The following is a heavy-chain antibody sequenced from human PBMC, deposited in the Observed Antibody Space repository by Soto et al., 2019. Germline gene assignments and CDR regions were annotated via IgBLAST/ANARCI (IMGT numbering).Heavy chain of an antibody. J-gene: IGHJ5*02. CDR2: ISSSSSYI. V-gene: IGHV3-21*01. Sequence: EVQLVESGGGLVKPGGSLRLSCAASGFTFSSYSMNWVRQAPGKGLEWVSSISSSSSYIYCADSVKGRFTISRDNAKNSLYLQMNSLRAEDTAVYYCARPGNYGRRNWFDPWGQGTLVTVSS. CDR1: GFTFSSYS. D-gene: IGHD1-7*01. CDR3: ARPGNYGRRNWFDP.